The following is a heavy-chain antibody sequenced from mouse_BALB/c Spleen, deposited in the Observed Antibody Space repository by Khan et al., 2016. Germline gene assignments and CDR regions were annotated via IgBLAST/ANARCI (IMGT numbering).Heavy chain of an antibody. CDR1: GYTFTNDG. CDR3: PRSDYDYERAMDY. V-gene: IGHV9-3*02. Sequence: QIQLVQSGPELKKPGETVKISGKASGYTFTNDGMHWVKQAPGKGLKWMGWINANTGEPTDAEEFKGRFAFSLETSASTAYLQLSNLTNEDTATYFCPRSDYDYERAMDYWGQGTSVTVSS. D-gene: IGHD2-4*01. CDR2: INANTGEP. J-gene: IGHJ4*01.